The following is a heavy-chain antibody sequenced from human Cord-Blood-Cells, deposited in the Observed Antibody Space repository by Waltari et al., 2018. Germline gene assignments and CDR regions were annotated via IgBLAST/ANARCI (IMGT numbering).Heavy chain of an antibody. D-gene: IGHD2-15*01. CDR1: GGSISSSSYY. CDR2: IYYSGST. J-gene: IGHJ4*02. CDR3: ARHADGYCSGGSCYYFDY. Sequence: QLQLQESGPGLVKPSETLSLTCTVSGGSISSSSYYWGWIRQPPGKGLEWIGSIYYSGSTYYNPSLKSRVTISVDTSKNQFSLKPSSVTAADTAVYYCARHADGYCSGGSCYYFDYWGQGTLVTVSS. V-gene: IGHV4-39*01.